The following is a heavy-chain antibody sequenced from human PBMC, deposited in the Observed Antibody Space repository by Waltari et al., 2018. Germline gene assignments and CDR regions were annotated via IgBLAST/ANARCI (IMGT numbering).Heavy chain of an antibody. CDR1: GFAMTSSG. Sequence: QVQLVESGGGVVQPGGSLRLSCAASGFAMTSSGVHWVRQAPGKGLEWVTFVRFDGNNAFYADSVTGRFSISRDTSKNTLYLHMNSLRVEDTAVYYCAKDLSYGPVYWGQGTLVTVSS. V-gene: IGHV3-30*02. D-gene: IGHD3-10*01. CDR3: AKDLSYGPVY. J-gene: IGHJ4*02. CDR2: VRFDGNNA.